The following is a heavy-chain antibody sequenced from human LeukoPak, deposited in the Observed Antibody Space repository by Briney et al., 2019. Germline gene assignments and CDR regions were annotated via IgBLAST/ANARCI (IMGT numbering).Heavy chain of an antibody. CDR2: IYYSGST. D-gene: IGHD1-14*01. Sequence: PSETLSLTCTVSGGSISSYYWSWIRQPSGKGLEWIGYIYYSGSTNYNPSLKSRVTISVDTSKNQFSLKLSSVTAADTAVYYCARDGGYRRQVWFDPWGQGTLVTVSS. V-gene: IGHV4-59*01. CDR1: GGSISSYY. CDR3: ARDGGYRRQVWFDP. J-gene: IGHJ5*02.